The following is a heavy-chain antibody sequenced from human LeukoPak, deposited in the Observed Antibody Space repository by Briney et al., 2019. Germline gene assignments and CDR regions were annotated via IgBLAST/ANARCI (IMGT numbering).Heavy chain of an antibody. V-gene: IGHV4-38-2*02. J-gene: IGHJ4*02. CDR3: ARDVTIFGVVQTY. CDR1: GYSISSGYY. D-gene: IGHD3-3*01. CDR2: IYHSGST. Sequence: SETLSLTCTVSGYSISSGYYWGWIRQPPGKGLEWIGSIYHSGSTYYNPSLKSRVTISVDTSKNQFSLKLSSVTAADTAVYYCARDVTIFGVVQTYWGQGTLVTVSS.